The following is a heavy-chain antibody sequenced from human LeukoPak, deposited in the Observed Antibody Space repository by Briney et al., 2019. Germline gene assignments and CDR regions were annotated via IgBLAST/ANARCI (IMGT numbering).Heavy chain of an antibody. J-gene: IGHJ6*03. V-gene: IGHV1-18*04. CDR2: ISAYNGNT. D-gene: IGHD5-12*01. CDR3: ARSIVATIRNYYYYMDV. CDR1: GFTFTGYF. Sequence: ASVKVSCKTSGFTFTGYFSHWLRQAPGQGPEWMGWISAYNGNTNYAQKLQGRVTMTTDTSTSTAYMELRSLRSDDTAVYYCARSIVATIRNYYYYMDVWGKGTTVTVSS.